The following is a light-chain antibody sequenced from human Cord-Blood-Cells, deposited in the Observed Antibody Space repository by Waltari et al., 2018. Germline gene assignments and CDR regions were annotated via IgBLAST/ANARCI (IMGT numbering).Light chain of an antibody. CDR3: SSYTSSSTYVV. CDR1: SSDVGGYNY. CDR2: DVS. V-gene: IGLV2-14*01. Sequence: QSALTQPASVSGSPGQSITISCTGTSSDVGGYNYVSWYKQHPGQAPKLMIYDVSNRTSGVSNRFSGSKSGNTASLTISGLQAEDEAYYYCSSYTSSSTYVVFGGGTKLTVL. J-gene: IGLJ2*01.